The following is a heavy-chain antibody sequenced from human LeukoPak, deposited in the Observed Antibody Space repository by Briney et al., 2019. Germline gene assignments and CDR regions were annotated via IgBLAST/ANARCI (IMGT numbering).Heavy chain of an antibody. D-gene: IGHD6-19*01. CDR3: ARGYGYSSGWRDAFDI. CDR2: IWYDGSNK. J-gene: IGHJ3*02. CDR1: GFTFSNYG. Sequence: PGGSLRLSCAASGFTFSNYGMHWVRQAPGKGLEWVAVIWYDGSNKYYADSVKGRFTISRDNSKNTLYLQMNSLRAEDTAVYYCARGYGYSSGWRDAFDIWGQGTMVTVSS. V-gene: IGHV3-33*01.